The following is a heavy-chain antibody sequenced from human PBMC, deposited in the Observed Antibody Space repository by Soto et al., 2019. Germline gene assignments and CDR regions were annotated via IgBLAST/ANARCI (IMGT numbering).Heavy chain of an antibody. J-gene: IGHJ4*02. CDR3: ARRYGGNFDY. V-gene: IGHV4-59*01. CDR2: IYYSGST. CDR1: GGSINNYY. D-gene: IGHD1-26*01. Sequence: PSETLSLTCTVCGGSINNYYWSWIRQPPGKGLEWIGYIYYSGSTNYNPSLKSRVTISVDTSKNQFSLKLSSVTAADTDVYYCARRYGGNFDYWGQGTLVTVSS.